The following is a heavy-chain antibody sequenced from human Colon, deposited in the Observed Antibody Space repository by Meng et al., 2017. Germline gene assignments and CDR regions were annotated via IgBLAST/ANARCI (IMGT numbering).Heavy chain of an antibody. CDR2: ISSSSSYI. Sequence: GGSLRLSCAASGFTFSSYSMNWVRQAPGKGLEWVSSISSSSSYIYYADPVKGRFTISRDNAKNSLYLQMNSLRAEDTAVYYCARDDDSSGYGSNLFDYWGQGTLVTVSS. D-gene: IGHD3-22*01. CDR3: ARDDDSSGYGSNLFDY. J-gene: IGHJ4*02. V-gene: IGHV3-21*01. CDR1: GFTFSSYS.